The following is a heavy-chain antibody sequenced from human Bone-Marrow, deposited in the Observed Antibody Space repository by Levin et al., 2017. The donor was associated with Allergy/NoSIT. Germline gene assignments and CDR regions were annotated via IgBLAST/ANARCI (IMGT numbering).Heavy chain of an antibody. CDR2: ISGSGGST. V-gene: IGHV3-23*01. CDR1: GFTFSSYA. CDR3: AKGSGRVLGALAYCGGDCYSDFDY. J-gene: IGHJ4*02. D-gene: IGHD2-21*02. Sequence: GGSLRLSCAASGFTFSSYAMSWVRQAPGKGLEWVSAISGSGGSTYYADSVKGRFTISRDNSKNTLYLQMNSLRAEDTAVYYCAKGSGRVLGALAYCGGDCYSDFDYWGQGTLVTVSS.